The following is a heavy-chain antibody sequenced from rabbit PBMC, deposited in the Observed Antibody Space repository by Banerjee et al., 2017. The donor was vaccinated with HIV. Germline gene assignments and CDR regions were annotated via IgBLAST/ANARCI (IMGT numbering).Heavy chain of an antibody. CDR3: ARYDWTSAYFNL. J-gene: IGHJ4*01. CDR2: IYVGSSGVT. Sequence: QEQLVESGGGLVQPEGSLTLTCTASGFSFSSSYYLCWVRQAPGKGLEWIACIYVGSSGVTYYASWAKGRFTISKTSSTTVTLQMTSLTAADTATYFCARYDWTSAYFNLWGPGTLDTVS. D-gene: IGHD1-1*01. V-gene: IGHV1S45*01. CDR1: GFSFSSSYY.